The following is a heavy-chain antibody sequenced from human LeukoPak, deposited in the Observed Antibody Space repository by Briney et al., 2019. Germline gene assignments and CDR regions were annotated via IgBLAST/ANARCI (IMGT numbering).Heavy chain of an antibody. CDR2: ISSSTIYT. D-gene: IGHD5-24*01. J-gene: IGHJ5*02. CDR1: GFTFRDYY. Sequence: GGSLRLSCAASGFTFRDYYMNWIRQAPGKGLDWVSDISSSTIYTNYADSVKGRFTISRDNAKNSLYLQMNSLRAEDTAVYYCARHLEEGWFDPWGQGTLVTVSS. V-gene: IGHV3-11*03. CDR3: ARHLEEGWFDP.